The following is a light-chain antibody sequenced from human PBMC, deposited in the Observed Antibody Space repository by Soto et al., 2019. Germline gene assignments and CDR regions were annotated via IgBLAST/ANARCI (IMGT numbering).Light chain of an antibody. CDR3: LLYMGDGISV. CDR2: STN. Sequence: QTVVTQEPSFSVSPGGTVTLTCGLSSGSVSTFNYPSWYQQTPGQTPRTLIFSTNIRSSGVPDRFSGSIVGHKAALTITGAQADDECDYYCLLYMGDGISVFGGGTKVTVL. V-gene: IGLV8-61*01. J-gene: IGLJ3*02. CDR1: SGSVSTFNY.